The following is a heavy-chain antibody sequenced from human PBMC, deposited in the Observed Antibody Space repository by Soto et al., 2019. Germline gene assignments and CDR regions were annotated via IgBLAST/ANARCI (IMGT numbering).Heavy chain of an antibody. Sequence: QVTLKESGPVLVKPTETLTLTCTVSGFSLSNVRMGVSWIRQPPGKALEWLAHIFSNDEKSYSTSLKNRLTISNDTSRGQVVLTMTDMDPVDTATYYCARTSIVSFLFDYWGQGTVVTVSS. D-gene: IGHD2-15*01. V-gene: IGHV2-26*01. CDR3: ARTSIVSFLFDY. CDR2: IFSNDEK. CDR1: GFSLSNVRMG. J-gene: IGHJ4*02.